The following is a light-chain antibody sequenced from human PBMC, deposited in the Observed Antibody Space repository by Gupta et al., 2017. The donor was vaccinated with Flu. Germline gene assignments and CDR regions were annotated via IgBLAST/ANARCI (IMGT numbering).Light chain of an antibody. CDR2: GAS. CDR3: QHVGSSPYT. CDR1: QSVRSNY. Sequence: GTLSLSPGERVTLSCRASQSVRSNYFAWYQQKPGQAPRLLIYGASNRASGIPDRFSGSGSGTDFTLTIRRLEPEDSAVYYCQHVGSSPYTFGQGTKMEIK. J-gene: IGKJ2*01. V-gene: IGKV3-20*01.